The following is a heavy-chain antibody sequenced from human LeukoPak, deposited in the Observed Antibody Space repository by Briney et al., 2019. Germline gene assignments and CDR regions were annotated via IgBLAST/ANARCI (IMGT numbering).Heavy chain of an antibody. J-gene: IGHJ6*03. CDR2: IKSKTDGGTT. V-gene: IGHV3-15*01. Sequence: GGSLSLSCAASGFTFSNAWMTWVRQAPGKGLEWVGRIKSKTDGGTTDYVTPVKGRFTISRDDSKNTQYLQMNSLKTEDTAVYYCTTLRNYFRPYYMDVWGKGP. D-gene: IGHD2/OR15-2a*01. CDR1: GFTFSNAW. CDR3: TTLRNYFRPYYMDV.